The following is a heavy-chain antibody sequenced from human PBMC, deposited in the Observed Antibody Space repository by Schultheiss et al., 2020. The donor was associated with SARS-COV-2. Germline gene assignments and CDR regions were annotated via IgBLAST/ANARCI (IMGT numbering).Heavy chain of an antibody. CDR2: IYYSGST. CDR3: ARRDGIAAPYYYYYYGMDV. V-gene: IGHV4-39*07. J-gene: IGHJ6*02. D-gene: IGHD6-13*01. CDR1: GGSISSSSYY. Sequence: SETLSLTCTVSGGSISSSSYYWGWIRQPPGKGLEWIGSIYYSGSTYYNPSLNSRVTISVDTSKNQFSLKLSSVTAADTAVYYCARRDGIAAPYYYYYYGMDVWGQGTTVTVSS.